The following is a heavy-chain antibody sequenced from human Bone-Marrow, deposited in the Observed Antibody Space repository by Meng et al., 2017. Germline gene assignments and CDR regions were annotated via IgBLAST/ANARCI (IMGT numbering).Heavy chain of an antibody. J-gene: IGHJ4*02. Sequence: VHLGQSGPGLLKASQTLSLTCAISGDSVSSNSAAWNWIRQSPSIGLEWLGRTNFRSKWYNDYALSVRSRVTVNPDTSMNQFSLQLNSVTPEDSAIYYCTRSYYGDYVDYWGQGSLVTVSS. CDR1: GDSVSSNSAA. CDR3: TRSYYGDYVDY. CDR2: TNFRSKWYN. D-gene: IGHD4-17*01. V-gene: IGHV6-1*01.